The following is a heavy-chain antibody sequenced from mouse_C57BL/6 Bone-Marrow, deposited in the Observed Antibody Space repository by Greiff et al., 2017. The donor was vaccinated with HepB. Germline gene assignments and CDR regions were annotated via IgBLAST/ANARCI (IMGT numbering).Heavy chain of an antibody. CDR3: SRHLGRVLFAY. CDR2: ISNGGGST. CDR1: GFTFSDYY. J-gene: IGHJ3*01. D-gene: IGHD4-1*01. V-gene: IGHV5-12*01. Sequence: EVKLMESGGGLVQPGGSLKLSCAASGFTFSDYYMYWVRQTPEKRLEWVAYISNGGGSTYYPDTVKGRFTISRDNAKNTLYLQMSRLKSEHTAMYYCSRHLGRVLFAYWGQGTLVTVSA.